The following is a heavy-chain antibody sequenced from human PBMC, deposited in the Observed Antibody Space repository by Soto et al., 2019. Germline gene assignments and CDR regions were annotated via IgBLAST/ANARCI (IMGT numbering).Heavy chain of an antibody. J-gene: IGHJ3*02. CDR2: VSSSGST. CDR3: ASGFYDSRGYSEAFDI. CDR1: GGSISGDH. Sequence: SETLSLTCTVSGGSISGDHWNWIRQPPGKGLGWIAYVSSSGSTKYNPSLKSRVTISIDTTKNQFSLRLRSVTAADTAVYYCASGFYDSRGYSEAFDIWGQGTKVTVSS. V-gene: IGHV4-59*01. D-gene: IGHD3-22*01.